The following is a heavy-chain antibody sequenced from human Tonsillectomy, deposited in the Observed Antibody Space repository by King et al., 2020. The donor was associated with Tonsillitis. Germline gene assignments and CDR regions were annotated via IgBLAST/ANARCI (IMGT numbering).Heavy chain of an antibody. Sequence: VQLVESGAEVKKPGASVKVSCKASGYTFFDYYIHWVRQAPGQGLEWMGCIIPNSGGTNFAQKFQGRVTMTRDTSINTAYMELSGLTSDDTAVYYCARETLAFDSWGQGTLVSVSS. CDR3: ARETLAFDS. V-gene: IGHV1-2*02. J-gene: IGHJ4*02. CDR2: IIPNSGGT. CDR1: GYTFFDYY.